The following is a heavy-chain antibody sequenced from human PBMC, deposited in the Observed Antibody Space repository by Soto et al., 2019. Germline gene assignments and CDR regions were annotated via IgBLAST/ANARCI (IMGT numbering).Heavy chain of an antibody. CDR2: IYYSGST. Sequence: PSETLSLTCTFSCGSIISYYWSWIRQPPGKGLEWIGYIYYSGSTNYNPSLKSRVTISVDTSKNQFSLKLSSVTAADTAVYYCAKGGETEDAFDIWGQGTMVTVSS. CDR3: AKGGETEDAFDI. CDR1: CGSIISYY. J-gene: IGHJ3*02. D-gene: IGHD3-10*01. V-gene: IGHV4-59*01.